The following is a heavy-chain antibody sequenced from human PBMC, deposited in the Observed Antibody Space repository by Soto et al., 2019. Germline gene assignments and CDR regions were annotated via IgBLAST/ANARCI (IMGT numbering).Heavy chain of an antibody. CDR2: IYYSGST. V-gene: IGHV4-59*01. Sequence: SETLSLTCTVSGGSISSYYWSWIRQPPGKGLEWIGYIYYSGSTNYNPSLKSRVTISVDTSKNQFSLKLSSVTAADTAVYYCARAPSLYCSSTSCSRYYYYYYMDVWGKGTTVTVSS. D-gene: IGHD2-2*01. J-gene: IGHJ6*03. CDR1: GGSISSYY. CDR3: ARAPSLYCSSTSCSRYYYYYYMDV.